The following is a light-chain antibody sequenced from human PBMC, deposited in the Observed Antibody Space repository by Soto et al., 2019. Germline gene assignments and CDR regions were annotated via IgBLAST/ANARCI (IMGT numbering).Light chain of an antibody. Sequence: EIVLTQSPATLSLSPGERATLSCRASQSLSRSLAWYQQKPGQAPRLLIYDASNRATGIPARFSGSGSGTDFTLTISSLEPEDFAVYYCQQRSNWWTFGQGTKVDIK. CDR2: DAS. CDR3: QQRSNWWT. V-gene: IGKV3-11*01. CDR1: QSLSRS. J-gene: IGKJ1*01.